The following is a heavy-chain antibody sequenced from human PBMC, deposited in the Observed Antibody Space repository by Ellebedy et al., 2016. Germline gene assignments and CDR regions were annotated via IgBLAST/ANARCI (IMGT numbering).Heavy chain of an antibody. CDR1: GGSVSSDY. V-gene: IGHV4-59*02. CDR3: ARERAYCGGDCYSDYYYYGMDV. CDR2: VFHTGTT. D-gene: IGHD2-21*02. J-gene: IGHJ6*02. Sequence: SETLSLTCNVSGGSVSSDYWNWIRRPPGKGLEWIGYVFHTGTTNYNPSLKSRVTISVDTSKNQFSLKLSSVTAADTAVYYCARERAYCGGDCYSDYYYYGMDVWGQGTTVTVSS.